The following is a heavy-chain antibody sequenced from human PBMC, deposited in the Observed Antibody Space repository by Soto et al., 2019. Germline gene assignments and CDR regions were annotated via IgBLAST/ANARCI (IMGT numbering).Heavy chain of an antibody. CDR3: ARDGSSSWYLSHFDY. J-gene: IGHJ4*02. CDR1: GFTFSSYG. V-gene: IGHV3-33*01. Sequence: QVQLVESGGGVVQPGRSLRLSCAASGFTFSSYGMHWVRQAPGKGLEWVAVIWYDGSNKYYADSVKGRFTISRDNSKNTLYLQMNSLRAEATAVYYCARDGSSSWYLSHFDYWGQGTLVTVSS. D-gene: IGHD6-13*01. CDR2: IWYDGSNK.